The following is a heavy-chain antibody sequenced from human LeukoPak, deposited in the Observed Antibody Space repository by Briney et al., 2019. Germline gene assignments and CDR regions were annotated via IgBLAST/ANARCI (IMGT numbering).Heavy chain of an antibody. V-gene: IGHV5-51*01. D-gene: IGHD3-22*01. CDR2: IYPGESDT. CDR3: ARVIYDSSGFDAFDI. J-gene: IGHJ3*02. CDR1: GYSFTSYW. Sequence: GGSLLISCKGSGYSFTSYWIGWVRQMPGKGLEGMGIIYPGESDTRYSPSFQGQVTISADKSISTAYLQWSSLKASDTAMYYCARVIYDSSGFDAFDIWGQGTMVTVSS.